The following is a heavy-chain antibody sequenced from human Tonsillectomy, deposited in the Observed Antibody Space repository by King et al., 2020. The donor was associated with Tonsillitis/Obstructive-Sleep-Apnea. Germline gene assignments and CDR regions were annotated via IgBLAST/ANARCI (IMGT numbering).Heavy chain of an antibody. CDR2: ISAYNGNT. Sequence: VQLVESGAEVKKPGASVKVSCKASGYTLTSYGISWVRQAPGQGLEWMGWISAYNGNTNYAQKLQGRVTMTTDTSTSTAYMELRSLRSDDTAVYYCARGYCSSTSCLRHYYMDVWGKGTTVTVSS. J-gene: IGHJ6*03. V-gene: IGHV1-18*01. CDR1: GYTLTSYG. CDR3: ARGYCSSTSCLRHYYMDV. D-gene: IGHD2-2*01.